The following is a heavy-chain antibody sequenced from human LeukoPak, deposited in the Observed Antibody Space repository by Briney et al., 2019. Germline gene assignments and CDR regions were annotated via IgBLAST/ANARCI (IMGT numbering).Heavy chain of an antibody. CDR3: AKPTRGRKLRTYYFDY. D-gene: IGHD3-16*01. CDR2: IYSGGST. J-gene: IGHJ4*02. V-gene: IGHV3-53*01. Sequence: GGSLRLSCAASGFTVSSYYMSWVRQAPGKGLEWVSVIYSGGSTYYADSVKGRFTTSRDNSKNMLYLQMNSLRAEDTAVYYCAKPTRGRKLRTYYFDYWGQGTLVTVSS. CDR1: GFTVSSYY.